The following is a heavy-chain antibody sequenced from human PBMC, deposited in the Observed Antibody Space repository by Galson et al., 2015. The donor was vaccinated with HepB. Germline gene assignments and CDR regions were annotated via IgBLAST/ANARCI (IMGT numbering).Heavy chain of an antibody. D-gene: IGHD5-24*01. J-gene: IGHJ6*02. CDR3: ACVDGTIYYYGKGV. CDR2: TYYRSRWDN. Sequence: CAISGDSVSSNSAAWNWIRQSPSRGLEWLGRTYYRSRWDNDYAESVRSRITINPDTSRNQFSLHLKSVTPVDKDVDYCACVDGTIYYYGKGVWDQGTTVTGS. CDR1: GDSVSSNSAA. V-gene: IGHV6-1*01.